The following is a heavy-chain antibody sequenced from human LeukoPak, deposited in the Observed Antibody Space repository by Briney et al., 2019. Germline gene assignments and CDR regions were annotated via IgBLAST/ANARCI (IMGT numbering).Heavy chain of an antibody. CDR3: ASDLLVRGVIITER. Sequence: GASVKVSCKASGYTFTGYYLHWVRQAPGQGLEWMGGIIPIFGTANYAQKFQGRVTITADESTSTAYMELSSPRSEDTAVYYCASDLLVRGVIITERWGQGTLVTVSS. CDR1: GYTFTGYY. J-gene: IGHJ4*02. D-gene: IGHD3-10*01. V-gene: IGHV1-69*13. CDR2: IIPIFGTA.